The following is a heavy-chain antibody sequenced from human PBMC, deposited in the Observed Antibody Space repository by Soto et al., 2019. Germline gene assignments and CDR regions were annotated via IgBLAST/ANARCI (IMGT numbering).Heavy chain of an antibody. D-gene: IGHD6-19*01. CDR2: IYYSGST. J-gene: IGHJ4*02. CDR3: ARVPSSGWYLDDY. Sequence: SETLSLTCTVSGGSISSSSYYWGWIRQPPGKGLEWIGSIYYSGSTYYNPSLKSRVTIAVDTSKNQFSLKLSSVTAADTAVYYCARVPSSGWYLDDYWGQGTLVTVSS. CDR1: GGSISSSSYY. V-gene: IGHV4-39*01.